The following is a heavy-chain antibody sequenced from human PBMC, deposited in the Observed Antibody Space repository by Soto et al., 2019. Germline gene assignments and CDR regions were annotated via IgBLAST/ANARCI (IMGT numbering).Heavy chain of an antibody. CDR2: ISGSGGST. Sequence: GGSLRLPCEDSGFTFSSYAISWVRQAPGKVLEWVSAISGSGGSTYYADSVKGRFTISRDNSNNTLYLQMNSLRAEDTAVYYCAKGLIVVVPAAIGWFDPWGQGTLVTVSS. J-gene: IGHJ5*02. CDR1: GFTFSSYA. CDR3: AKGLIVVVPAAIGWFDP. D-gene: IGHD2-2*02. V-gene: IGHV3-23*01.